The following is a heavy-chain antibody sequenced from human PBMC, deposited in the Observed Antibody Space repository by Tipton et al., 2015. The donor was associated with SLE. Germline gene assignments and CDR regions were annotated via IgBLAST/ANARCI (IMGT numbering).Heavy chain of an antibody. CDR2: IFHSGIS. J-gene: IGHJ5*02. D-gene: IGHD1-26*01. CDR3: ARVGASGSLNWFDP. V-gene: IGHV4-38-2*01. CDR1: GHSISSGYY. Sequence: TLSLTCAVSGHSISSGYYWGWIRQSPGKGLEWIGTIFHSGISYYNPSLKSRVTISVDTSKNRFSLKLKSVTAADTAVYYCARVGASGSLNWFDPWGQGTLVTVSS.